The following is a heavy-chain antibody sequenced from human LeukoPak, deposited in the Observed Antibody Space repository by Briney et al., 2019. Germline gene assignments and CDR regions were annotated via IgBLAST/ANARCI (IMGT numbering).Heavy chain of an antibody. CDR2: ISGRGGST. D-gene: IGHD6-19*01. CDR1: GFTFSSYA. V-gene: IGHV3-23*01. Sequence: GGSLRLSCAASGFTFSSYAMSWVRQAPGKGLEWVSAISGRGGSTYYAGSVKGRFTISRDNSKNTLYLQMNSLRAEDTAVYYCAKAGSGWEYYFDYWGQGTLVTVSS. J-gene: IGHJ4*02. CDR3: AKAGSGWEYYFDY.